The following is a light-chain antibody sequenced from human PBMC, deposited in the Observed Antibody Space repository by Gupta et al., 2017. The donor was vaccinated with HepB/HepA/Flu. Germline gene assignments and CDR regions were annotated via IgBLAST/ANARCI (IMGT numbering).Light chain of an antibody. V-gene: IGKV1-5*03. CDR3: QQYNSYSYT. J-gene: IGKJ2*01. CDR1: QSINSW. Sequence: DIQMTQSPSTLSTSVGDRVTITCRASQSINSWLAWYQQKPGKAPKLLIYRASSLKIGVPSRFSGSGSGTEFTLTISSLQPDDFATYYCQQYNSYSYTFGQGTKLEIK. CDR2: RAS.